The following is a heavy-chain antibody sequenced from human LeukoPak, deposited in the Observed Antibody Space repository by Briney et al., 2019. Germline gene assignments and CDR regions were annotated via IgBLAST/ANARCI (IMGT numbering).Heavy chain of an antibody. V-gene: IGHV3-74*01. CDR3: APSMFRGVIDY. Sequence: GGSPRHSCAASGFTFTRFWMHWVRETLGKGLVWVSRINSDGSSTSYADSVKGRFTISRDNSKTTLYLQMNSLRAEDTAVYYCAPSMFRGVIDYWGQGTLVTVSS. J-gene: IGHJ4*02. D-gene: IGHD3-10*01. CDR1: GFTFTRFW. CDR2: INSDGSST.